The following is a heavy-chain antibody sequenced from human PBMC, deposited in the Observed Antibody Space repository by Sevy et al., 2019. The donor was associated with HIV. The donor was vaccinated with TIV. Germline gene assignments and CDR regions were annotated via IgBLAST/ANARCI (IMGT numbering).Heavy chain of an antibody. D-gene: IGHD6-13*01. CDR3: ARHEHAGNSGEGFDY. CDR2: IYYTGST. Sequence: SETLSLSCSVSGGSISSDYWSWIRQPPGKGLEWIGYIYYTGSTNYNPTLSNRVTISVDTSKNQFSLKVRSVTAADTAVYYCARHEHAGNSGEGFDYWGQGTLVTVSS. J-gene: IGHJ4*02. CDR1: GGSISSDY. V-gene: IGHV4-59*08.